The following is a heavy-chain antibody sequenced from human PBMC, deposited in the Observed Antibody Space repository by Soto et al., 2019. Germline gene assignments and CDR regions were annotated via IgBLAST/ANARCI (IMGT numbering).Heavy chain of an antibody. CDR3: VRDGVGATAFFGYFDY. J-gene: IGHJ4*02. Sequence: GGSLRLSCAASGFTFSSYSMNWVRQAPGKGLEWVAVIWYDGSNTYYADSVRGRFTISRDNSKNTLYLQMNSLRAEDTAVYYCVRDGVGATAFFGYFDYWGQGTLVTVSS. CDR2: IWYDGSNT. D-gene: IGHD1-26*01. V-gene: IGHV3-33*08. CDR1: GFTFSSYS.